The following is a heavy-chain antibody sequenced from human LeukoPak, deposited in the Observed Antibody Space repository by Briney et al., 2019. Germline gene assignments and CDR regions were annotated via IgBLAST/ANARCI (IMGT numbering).Heavy chain of an antibody. V-gene: IGHV4-39*01. CDR3: ARQESWYFDY. CDR2: INYSGST. Sequence: SETLSLTCTVPGGSISSSSHYSGWIRQPPGKGLEWVGSINYSGSTYYNPSLKSRVTISVDSSKNQFSLKLSSGTAADTAVFYCARQESWYFDYWGQGTLVTVSS. D-gene: IGHD6-13*01. CDR1: GGSISSSSHY. J-gene: IGHJ4*02.